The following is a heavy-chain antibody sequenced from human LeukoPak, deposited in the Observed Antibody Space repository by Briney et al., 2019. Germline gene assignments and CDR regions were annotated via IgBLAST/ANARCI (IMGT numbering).Heavy chain of an antibody. J-gene: IGHJ4*02. CDR1: GFTFSSYG. Sequence: GGSLRLSCAASGFTFSSYGMHWARQAPGKGLEWVAFIRYDGSNKYYADSVKGRFAISRDNSKNTLYLQMNSLRAEDTAVYYCAKGREGGYDFWSGSLDYWGQGTLVTVSS. CDR2: IRYDGSNK. D-gene: IGHD3-3*01. CDR3: AKGREGGYDFWSGSLDY. V-gene: IGHV3-30*02.